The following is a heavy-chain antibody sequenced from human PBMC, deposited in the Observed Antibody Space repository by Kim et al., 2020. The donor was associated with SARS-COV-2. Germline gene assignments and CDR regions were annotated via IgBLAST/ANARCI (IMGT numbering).Heavy chain of an antibody. J-gene: IGHJ4*02. CDR2: IYPGDSDT. CDR1: GYTFGTYW. V-gene: IGHV5-51*01. Sequence: GESLKISCKGSGYTFGTYWINWVRQMPGKGLEWMGIIYPGDSDTRYNPSFQDQVTISADKSINTAYLQWSSLKASDTAIYYCARGNTYNEFWGRGTLVTVSS. CDR3: ARGNTYNEF. D-gene: IGHD1-20*01.